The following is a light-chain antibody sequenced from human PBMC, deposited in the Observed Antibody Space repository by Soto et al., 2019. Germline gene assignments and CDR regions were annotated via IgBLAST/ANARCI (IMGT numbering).Light chain of an antibody. CDR1: SSDVGSYNL. CDR2: EGS. CDR3: CSYAGSSTYV. V-gene: IGLV2-23*01. Sequence: QSVLTQPASVSGSPGQSITISCTGTSSDVGSYNLVSWYQQHPGKAPKLMIYEGSTRPSGVSNRFSGSQSGNTASLTISGLQAEDEADYYCCSYAGSSTYVFGTGTKLTVL. J-gene: IGLJ1*01.